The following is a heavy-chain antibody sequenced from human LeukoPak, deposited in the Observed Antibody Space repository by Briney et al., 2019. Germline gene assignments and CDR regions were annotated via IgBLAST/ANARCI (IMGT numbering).Heavy chain of an antibody. Sequence: ASVKVSCKASGYTFTSYYVHWVRQAPGQGLEWMGMINPSGGSTSYAQKFQGRVTMTRDTSTSTVYMELSSLRSEDTAVYYCARDLGLWFGASERSGMDVWGQGTTVTVSS. CDR2: INPSGGST. CDR3: ARDLGLWFGASERSGMDV. D-gene: IGHD3-10*01. CDR1: GYTFTSYY. V-gene: IGHV1-46*01. J-gene: IGHJ6*02.